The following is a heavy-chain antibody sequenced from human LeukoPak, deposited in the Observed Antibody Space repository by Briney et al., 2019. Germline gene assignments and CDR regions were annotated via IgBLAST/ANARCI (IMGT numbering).Heavy chain of an antibody. J-gene: IGHJ3*02. CDR3: ARDRGPGVLDI. CDR1: GGSISSNSYS. CDR2: IYYSGSA. V-gene: IGHV4-30-4*07. D-gene: IGHD3-3*01. Sequence: SETLSLTCTVSGGSISSNSYSWTWIRQPPGKALEWIGYIYYSGSAYYNPSLKSQFTISVDTSKNQFSLKLSSVTAADTAVYYCARDRGPGVLDIWGQGTMVTVSS.